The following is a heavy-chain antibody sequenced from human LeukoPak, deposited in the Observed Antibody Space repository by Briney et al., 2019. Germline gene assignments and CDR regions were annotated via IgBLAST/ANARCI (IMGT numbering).Heavy chain of an antibody. CDR1: GFTVSSNY. CDR3: AKGQRWELPFDY. D-gene: IGHD1-26*01. Sequence: GGSLRLSCAASGFTVSSNYMSWVRQAPGKGLEWVSVIYSGGSTYYADSVKGRFTISRDNSKNTLYLQMNSLRAEDTAVYYCAKGQRWELPFDYWGQGTLVTVSS. CDR2: IYSGGST. V-gene: IGHV3-66*02. J-gene: IGHJ4*02.